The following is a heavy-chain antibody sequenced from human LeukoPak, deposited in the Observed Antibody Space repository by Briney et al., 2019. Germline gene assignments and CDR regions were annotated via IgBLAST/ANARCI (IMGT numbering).Heavy chain of an antibody. CDR3: ARGLSGYASSLGY. CDR2: ISSSSSYI. V-gene: IGHV3-21*01. D-gene: IGHD6-6*01. Sequence: PGGSLRLSCAASGFTVSSNYMSWVRQAPGKGLEWVSSISSSSSYIYYADSVKGRFTISRDNARNSLYLQMNSLRAEDTAVYYCARGLSGYASSLGYWGQGTLVTVSA. J-gene: IGHJ4*02. CDR1: GFTVSSNY.